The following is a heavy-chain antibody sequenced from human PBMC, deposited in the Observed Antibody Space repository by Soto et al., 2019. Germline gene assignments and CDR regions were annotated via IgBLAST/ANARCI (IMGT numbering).Heavy chain of an antibody. Sequence: ASVKVSCKASGYTFTSYYMHWVRQAPGQGLEWMGIINPSCGSTSYAQKFQGRDTMTRETYTSTVYMELSSLRSEDTAVYYCARVGLPAHWHYYYYRMDVWGRGTTVTLSS. J-gene: IGHJ6*02. CDR1: GYTFTSYY. CDR3: ARVGLPAHWHYYYYRMDV. CDR2: INPSCGST. D-gene: IGHD1-1*01. V-gene: IGHV1-46*01.